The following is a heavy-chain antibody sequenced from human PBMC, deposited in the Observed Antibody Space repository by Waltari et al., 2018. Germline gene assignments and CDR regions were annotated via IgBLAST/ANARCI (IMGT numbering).Heavy chain of an antibody. CDR2: IYYSGST. CDR3: ARVGLWFRVYYFDY. V-gene: IGHV4-59*11. J-gene: IGHJ4*02. Sequence: QVQLQESGPGLVKPSETLSLTCTVSGGSISSHYWSWIRQPPGKGLEWIGYIYYSGSTNYNPSLKSRVTISVDTSKNQFSLKLSSVTAADTAVYYCARVGLWFRVYYFDYWGQGTLVTVSS. CDR1: GGSISSHY. D-gene: IGHD3-10*01.